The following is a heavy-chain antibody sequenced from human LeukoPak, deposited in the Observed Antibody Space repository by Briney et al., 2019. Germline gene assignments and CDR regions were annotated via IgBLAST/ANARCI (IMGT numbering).Heavy chain of an antibody. J-gene: IGHJ6*03. CDR2: IRSKAYGGTT. CDR3: SIEIWTGYYYMDV. Sequence: PGRSLRLFCTASGFTFGEYAMSGVRQAPEKGLEGVGFIRSKAYGGTTEYTASVKGRIAISRDDSKSIAYLQKNSLKTEDTAVYYFSIEIWTGYYYMDVWGKGTTVTISS. D-gene: IGHD3/OR15-3a*01. CDR1: GFTFGEYA. V-gene: IGHV3-49*04.